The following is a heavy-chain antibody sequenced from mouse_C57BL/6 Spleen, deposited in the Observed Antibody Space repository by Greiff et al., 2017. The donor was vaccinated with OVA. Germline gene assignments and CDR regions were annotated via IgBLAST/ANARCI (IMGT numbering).Heavy chain of an antibody. CDR2: IYPRSGNT. Sequence: QVQLKESGAELARPGASVKLSCKASGYTFTSYGISWVKQRTGQGLEWIGEIYPRSGNTYYNEKFKGKATLTADKSSSTAYMELRSLTSEDSAVYFCARRQLRLESAMDYWGQGTSVTVSS. CDR1: GYTFTSYG. J-gene: IGHJ4*01. D-gene: IGHD3-2*02. CDR3: ARRQLRLESAMDY. V-gene: IGHV1-81*01.